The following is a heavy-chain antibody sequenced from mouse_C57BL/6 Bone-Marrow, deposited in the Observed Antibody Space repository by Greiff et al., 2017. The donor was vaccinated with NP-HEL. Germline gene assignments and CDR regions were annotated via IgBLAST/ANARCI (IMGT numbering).Heavy chain of an antibody. Sequence: EVMLVESVAELVRPGASVKLSCTASGFNIKNTYMHWVKQRPEQGLEWIGRIDPANGNTKYAPKFQGKATITADTSSNTAYLQLSSLTSEDTAIYFCAISPVVASYYAMDYWGQGTSVTVSS. D-gene: IGHD1-1*01. J-gene: IGHJ4*01. CDR2: IDPANGNT. CDR3: AISPVVASYYAMDY. CDR1: GFNIKNTY. V-gene: IGHV14-3*01.